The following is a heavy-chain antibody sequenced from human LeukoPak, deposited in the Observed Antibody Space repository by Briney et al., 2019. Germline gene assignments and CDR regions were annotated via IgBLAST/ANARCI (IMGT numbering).Heavy chain of an antibody. Sequence: PGGSLRLSCAASGFTFSRYAMSWVRQAPGKGLEWVSSISGSGGSTYYADSVKGRFTISRDNSKNTLYLQMNSLRAEDTAVYYCAKASNDYGDENYYYYYMDVGGKGTTVTVSS. CDR3: AKASNDYGDENYYYYYMDV. CDR1: GFTFSRYA. CDR2: ISGSGGST. V-gene: IGHV3-23*01. D-gene: IGHD4-17*01. J-gene: IGHJ6*03.